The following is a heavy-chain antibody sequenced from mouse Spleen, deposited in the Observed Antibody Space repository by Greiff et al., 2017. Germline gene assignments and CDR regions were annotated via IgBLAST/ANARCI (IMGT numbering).Heavy chain of an antibody. J-gene: IGHJ4*01. V-gene: IGHV14-4*01. D-gene: IGHD2-12*01. CDR2: IDPENGDT. CDR1: GFNIKDDY. CDR3: TTRYDGWYYAMDY. Sequence: EVQLVESGAELVRPGASVKLSCTASGFNIKDDYMHWVKQRPEQGLEWIGWIDPENGDTEYASKFQGKATITADTSSNTAYLQLSSLTSEDTAVYYCTTRYDGWYYAMDYWGQGTSVTVSS.